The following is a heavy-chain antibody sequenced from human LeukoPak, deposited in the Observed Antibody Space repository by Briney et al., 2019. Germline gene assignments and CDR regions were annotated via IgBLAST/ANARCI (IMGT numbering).Heavy chain of an antibody. CDR3: ARVRRSLNWFDS. CDR1: GDSISTTNYY. J-gene: IGHJ5*01. CDR2: IYYSGIT. D-gene: IGHD3-3*01. Sequence: SETLSLTCAVSGDSISTTNYYWGWIRQPPGKGLEWIGIIYYSGITHYNPSLKSRVTILVDTSKNQFSLKLSSVTDADTAVYYCARVRRSLNWFDSWGQGTLVTVS. V-gene: IGHV4-39*01.